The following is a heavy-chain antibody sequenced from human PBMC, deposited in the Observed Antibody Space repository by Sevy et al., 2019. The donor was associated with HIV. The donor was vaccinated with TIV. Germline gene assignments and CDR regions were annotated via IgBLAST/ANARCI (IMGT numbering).Heavy chain of an antibody. J-gene: IGHJ4*02. CDR2: IHSDDTT. V-gene: IGHV3-66*01. CDR1: GFTVNSNY. D-gene: IGHD5-18*01. CDR3: ARGKSGYSYALNY. Sequence: GESLKISCAASGFTVNSNYTTWVRQAPGKGLEGVSVIHSDDTTYHADSVKDRFTISRDNFKNTPYLHMSSLRAEDTADYYCARGKSGYSYALNYWGQGTLVTVSS.